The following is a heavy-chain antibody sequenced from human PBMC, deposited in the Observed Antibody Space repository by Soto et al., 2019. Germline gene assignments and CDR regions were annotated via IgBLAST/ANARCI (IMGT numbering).Heavy chain of an antibody. D-gene: IGHD3-10*01. CDR3: ARAHLRGPISG. Sequence: SETLSLTCTVSGGSISSYYWSWIRQPPGKGLEWIGYIYYSGSTNYNPSLKSRVTISVDTSKNQFSLKLSSVTAADTAVYYCARAHLRGPISGWGQGTLVTVSS. CDR2: IYYSGST. J-gene: IGHJ4*02. V-gene: IGHV4-59*08. CDR1: GGSISSYY.